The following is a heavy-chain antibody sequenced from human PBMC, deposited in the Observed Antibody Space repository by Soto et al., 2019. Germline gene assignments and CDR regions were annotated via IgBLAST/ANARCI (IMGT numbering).Heavy chain of an antibody. Sequence: GSSVKVSCKASGYTFTSYAMHWVRQAPGQRLERMGWINAGNGNTKYSQKFQGRVTITRDTSASTAYMELSSLGSEDTAVYYCARDRSCSGGRCPRNFFDYWGQGTPVTVS. CDR3: ARDRSCSGGRCPRNFFDY. CDR1: GYTFTSYA. CDR2: INAGNGNT. J-gene: IGHJ4*02. D-gene: IGHD2-15*01. V-gene: IGHV1-3*01.